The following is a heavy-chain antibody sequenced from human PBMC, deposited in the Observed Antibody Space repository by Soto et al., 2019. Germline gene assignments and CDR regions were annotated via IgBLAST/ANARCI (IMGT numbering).Heavy chain of an antibody. D-gene: IGHD2-21*01. CDR1: GGTFSSYA. CDR2: IIASYGNT. J-gene: IGHJ4*02. Sequence: SVKVSCKASGGTFSSYAISWVRQAPGQRLEWMGGIIASYGNTSYSQKFQGRVTITRDTSTSTAYMELSSLRSEDTAVYYCAKVLGQGTIPDYWGQGTLVTVSS. CDR3: AKVLGQGTIPDY. V-gene: IGHV1-69*05.